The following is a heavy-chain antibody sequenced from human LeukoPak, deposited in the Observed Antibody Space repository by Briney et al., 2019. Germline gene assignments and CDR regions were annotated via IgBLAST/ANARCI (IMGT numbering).Heavy chain of an antibody. CDR1: GYTFTSYG. D-gene: IGHD4-23*01. J-gene: IGHJ4*02. Sequence: GASVKVSCKASGYTFTSYGINWVRQAPGQGLEWMGWISAYNGNTNYAQKLQGRVTMTTDTSTSTAYMELRSLRSDDTAVYYCARGPTVVIRGAYYFDYWGQGTLVTVSS. CDR3: ARGPTVVIRGAYYFDY. V-gene: IGHV1-18*01. CDR2: ISAYNGNT.